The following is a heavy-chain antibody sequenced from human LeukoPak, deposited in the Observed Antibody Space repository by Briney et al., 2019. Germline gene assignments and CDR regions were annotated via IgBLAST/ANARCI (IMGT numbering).Heavy chain of an antibody. CDR3: ARGTYYDILTY. J-gene: IGHJ4*02. CDR1: GFTVSSNY. Sequence: GGSLRLSCAASGFTVSSNYMSWVRQAPGKGLEWVSVIYSGGSTYYADSVRGRFTISRDNSKNTLYLQMNSLRAEGTAVYYCARGTYYDILTYWGQGTLVTVSS. V-gene: IGHV3-53*01. CDR2: IYSGGST. D-gene: IGHD3-9*01.